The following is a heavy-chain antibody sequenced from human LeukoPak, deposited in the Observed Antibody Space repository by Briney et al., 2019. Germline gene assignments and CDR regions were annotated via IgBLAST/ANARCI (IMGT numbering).Heavy chain of an antibody. Sequence: GGSLRLSCAASGFTFDDYGMSWVRQAPGKGLEWVSAISGSGGSTYYADSVKGRFTISRDNSKNTLYLQVNSLRAEDTAVYYCAKDSEYYYDSSGVFDYWGQGTLVTVSS. D-gene: IGHD3-22*01. V-gene: IGHV3-23*01. J-gene: IGHJ4*02. CDR1: GFTFDDYG. CDR2: ISGSGGST. CDR3: AKDSEYYYDSSGVFDY.